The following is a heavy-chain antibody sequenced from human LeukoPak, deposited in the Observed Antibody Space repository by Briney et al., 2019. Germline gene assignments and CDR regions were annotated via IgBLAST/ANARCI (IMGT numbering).Heavy chain of an antibody. D-gene: IGHD2-21*02. CDR2: ISYDGSNK. CDR3: ARDPEVVTARFDY. Sequence: GGSLRLSCAASGFTFSSYAMHWVRQAPGKGLEWVAVISYDGSNKYYADSVKGRFTISRDNSKNTLYLQMNSLRAEDTAVYYCARDPEVVTARFDYWGQGTLVTVSS. V-gene: IGHV3-30*04. CDR1: GFTFSSYA. J-gene: IGHJ4*02.